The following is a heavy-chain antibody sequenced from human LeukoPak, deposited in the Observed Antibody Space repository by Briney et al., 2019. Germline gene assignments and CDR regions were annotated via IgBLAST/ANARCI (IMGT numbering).Heavy chain of an antibody. CDR2: IKQDGSEK. CDR3: ARHNPYSSGWYCFDD. V-gene: IGHV3-7*02. D-gene: IGHD6-13*01. J-gene: IGHJ4*02. CDR1: GFSCSSYW. Sequence: GGSLRLSCAASGFSCSSYWMSWVRQAPGKGLEWVANIKQDGSEKYYVDSVKGRFTISRDNAKNSLYLQMNSLRAEDTAVYYCARHNPYSSGWYCFDDWGQGTLVTVSS.